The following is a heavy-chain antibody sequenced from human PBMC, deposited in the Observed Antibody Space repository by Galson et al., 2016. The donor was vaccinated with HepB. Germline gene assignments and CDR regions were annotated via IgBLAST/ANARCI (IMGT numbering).Heavy chain of an antibody. V-gene: IGHV3-11*01. CDR1: GFTFRDFY. CDR2: ISSSGSGM. Sequence: SLRLSCAASGFTFRDFYMMWIRQAPGKRLEWVSYISSSGSGMDYADSVRGRFTVSRDNDQNSLFLPMNNLRAEDTAIYYCARDLRSGYDSGIDHWGQGTLVTVSS. CDR3: ARDLRSGYDSGIDH. D-gene: IGHD5-12*01. J-gene: IGHJ4*02.